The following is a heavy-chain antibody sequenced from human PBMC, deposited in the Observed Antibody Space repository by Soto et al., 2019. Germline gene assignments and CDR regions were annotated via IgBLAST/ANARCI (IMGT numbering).Heavy chain of an antibody. J-gene: IGHJ5*02. D-gene: IGHD3-10*01. V-gene: IGHV3-23*01. CDR1: GFTFSSYA. CDR2: ISGSGGST. Sequence: GSLRLSCAASGFTFSSYAMSWVRQAPGKGLEWVSAISGSGGSTYYADSVKGRFTISRDNSKNTLYLQMNSLRAEDTAVYYCAKGSWVHHGSEGGNWLDPWGQGTLVTVSS. CDR3: AKGSWVHHGSEGGNWLDP.